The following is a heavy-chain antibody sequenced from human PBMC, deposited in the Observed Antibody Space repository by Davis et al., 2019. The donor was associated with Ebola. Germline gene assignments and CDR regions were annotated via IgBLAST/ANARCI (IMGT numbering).Heavy chain of an antibody. CDR2: INQDGCDK. CDR3: ARRYYGSGTYYKDY. Sequence: PGGSLRLSCAASGFTFSRFWMRWVRQAPGKWLEGVANINQDGCDKYYMDSVKSRFTVSRDNAKYSVYLQMNSLRAEDTAVYYCARRYYGSGTYYKDYWGQGTLVTVSS. V-gene: IGHV3-7*01. D-gene: IGHD3-10*01. CDR1: GFTFSRFW. J-gene: IGHJ4*02.